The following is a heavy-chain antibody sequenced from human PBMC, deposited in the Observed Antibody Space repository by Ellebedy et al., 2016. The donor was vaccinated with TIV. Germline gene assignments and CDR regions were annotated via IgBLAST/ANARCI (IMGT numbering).Heavy chain of an antibody. D-gene: IGHD3-10*01. Sequence: GGSLRLSXAASGFTFSSYAMSWVRQAPGKGLEWVSVISDRSGSTYYADSVKGRFTISRDNSKNTLYLQMNSLRVEDTAVYYCAKEGLWFGECMDSWGQGTLVTVSS. J-gene: IGHJ4*02. CDR3: AKEGLWFGECMDS. CDR1: GFTFSSYA. CDR2: ISDRSGST. V-gene: IGHV3-23*01.